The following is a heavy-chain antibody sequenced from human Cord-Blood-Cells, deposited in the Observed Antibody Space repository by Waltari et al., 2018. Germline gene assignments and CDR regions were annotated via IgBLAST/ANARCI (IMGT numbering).Heavy chain of an antibody. D-gene: IGHD2-15*01. V-gene: IGHV1-8*01. CDR3: ASRACSGGSCYPYYFDY. Sequence: QVQLVQSGAEVKKPGASVKVSCKASGYTFTSYDINWVRQATGQGLEWMGWMNPNSGNTAYAQKFQGRVTMTRNTSISTAYLELSSLRSEDTAVYYCASRACSGGSCYPYYFDYWGQGTLVTVSS. CDR2: MNPNSGNT. CDR1: GYTFTSYD. J-gene: IGHJ4*02.